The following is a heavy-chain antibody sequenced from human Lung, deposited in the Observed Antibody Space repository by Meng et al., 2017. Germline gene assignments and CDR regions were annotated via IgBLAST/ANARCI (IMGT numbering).Heavy chain of an antibody. Sequence: QLQLQESGSRQVKPSTTLSLTCAVSGGSISSVGYSWSWIRQPPGKGLEWIGYISHSGSTYYNPSLKNRVTISVDRSKNQFSLRLTSVTAADTAVYSCASSGYCSGSSCYGSFDSWGQGTLVTVSS. CDR1: GGSISSVGYS. CDR2: ISHSGST. V-gene: IGHV4-30-2*01. D-gene: IGHD2-15*01. J-gene: IGHJ4*02. CDR3: ASSGYCSGSSCYGSFDS.